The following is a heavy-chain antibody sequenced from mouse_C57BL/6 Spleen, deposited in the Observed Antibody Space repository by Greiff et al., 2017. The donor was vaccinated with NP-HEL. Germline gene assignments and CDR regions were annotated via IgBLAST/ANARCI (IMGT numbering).Heavy chain of an antibody. CDR1: GYAFTNYL. CDR3: ARGGDYGSSWHFDV. CDR2: INPGSGGT. J-gene: IGHJ1*03. D-gene: IGHD1-1*01. V-gene: IGHV1-54*01. Sequence: VQLQQSGAELVRPGTSVKVSCKASGYAFTNYLIEWVKQRPGQGLEWFGVINPGSGGTNYNEKFKGKATLTADKSSSTAYMQLSSLTSEDSAVYFCARGGDYGSSWHFDVWGTGTTVTVSS.